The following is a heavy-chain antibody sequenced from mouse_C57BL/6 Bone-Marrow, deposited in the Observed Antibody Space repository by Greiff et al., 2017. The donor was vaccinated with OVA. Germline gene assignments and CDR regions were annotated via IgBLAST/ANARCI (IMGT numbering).Heavy chain of an antibody. V-gene: IGHV1-59*01. J-gene: IGHJ2*01. CDR1: GYTFTSYW. Sequence: QVQLQQPGAELVRPGTSVKLSCKASGYTFTSYWMHWVKQRPGQGLEWIGVIDPSDSYTNYNQKFKGKATLTVDTSSSTAYMQLSSLTSEDSAVYYCAKGDDYNSYFDYWGQGTTLTVSS. CDR2: IDPSDSYT. D-gene: IGHD2-4*01. CDR3: AKGDDYNSYFDY.